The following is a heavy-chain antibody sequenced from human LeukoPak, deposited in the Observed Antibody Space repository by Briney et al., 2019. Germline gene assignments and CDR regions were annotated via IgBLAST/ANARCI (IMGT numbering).Heavy chain of an antibody. V-gene: IGHV3-21*01. CDR2: ISSSSSYI. CDR1: GFTFSSYS. Sequence: PGGSLRLSCAASGFTFSSYSMNWVRQAPGKGLEWVSSISSSSSYIYYADSVKGRFTISRDNAKNSLYLQMNSLRAEDTAVYYCARGSLFDGYNDYWGQGTLVTVSS. J-gene: IGHJ4*02. D-gene: IGHD5-24*01. CDR3: ARGSLFDGYNDY.